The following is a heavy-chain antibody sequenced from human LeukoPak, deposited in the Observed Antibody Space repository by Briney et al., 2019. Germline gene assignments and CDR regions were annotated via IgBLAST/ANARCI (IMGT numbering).Heavy chain of an antibody. Sequence: QPGGSLRLSCAASGFTFSSYGMHWVRQAPGKGLEWVAVIWYDGSNKYYADSVKGRFTISRDNSKNTLYLQMNSLRAEDTAVYYCAREMTTVVKGGEVGYWGQGTLVTVSS. CDR3: AREMTTVVKGGEVGY. D-gene: IGHD4-23*01. CDR2: IWYDGSNK. V-gene: IGHV3-33*01. CDR1: GFTFSSYG. J-gene: IGHJ4*02.